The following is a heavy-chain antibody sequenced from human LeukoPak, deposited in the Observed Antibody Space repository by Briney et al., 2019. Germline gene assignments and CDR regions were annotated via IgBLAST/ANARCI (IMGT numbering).Heavy chain of an antibody. V-gene: IGHV4-59*01. CDR2: SYYSGST. Sequence: PSETLSLTCTVSGGSISSYYWSWIRQPPGKGLEWIGYSYYSGSTNYNPSLKSRVTISVDSSKNQFSLKLSSVTAADTAVYYCAGGTYYYGSGSYISHWGQGTLVTVSS. J-gene: IGHJ4*02. CDR3: AGGTYYYGSGSYISH. CDR1: GGSISSYY. D-gene: IGHD3-10*01.